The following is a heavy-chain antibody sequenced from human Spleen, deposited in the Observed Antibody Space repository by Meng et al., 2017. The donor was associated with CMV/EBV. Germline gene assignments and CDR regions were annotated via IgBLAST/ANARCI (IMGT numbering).Heavy chain of an antibody. CDR2: INPRGGST. Sequence: YYMHWARQAPGQGLEWMGIINPRGGSTSYAQKFQGRVTMTRDTSTSTVYMELSSLRSEDTAVYYCAREGRYYDILTGYYPPVQPPDYWGQGTLVTVSS. CDR3: AREGRYYDILTGYYPPVQPPDY. CDR1: YY. J-gene: IGHJ4*02. V-gene: IGHV1-46*01. D-gene: IGHD3-9*01.